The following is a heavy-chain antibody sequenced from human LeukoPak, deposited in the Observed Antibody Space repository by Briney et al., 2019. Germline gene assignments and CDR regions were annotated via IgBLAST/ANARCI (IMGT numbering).Heavy chain of an antibody. J-gene: IGHJ3*02. V-gene: IGHV4-59*01. CDR3: ARDPGLRGYGRVFAFDI. Sequence: SETLSLTCTVSGGSISSYYWSWIRQPPGKGLEWIGYIYYSGSTNYNPSLKSRVTISVDTSKNQFSLKLSSVTAADTAVYYCARDPGLRGYGRVFAFDIWGQGTMVTVSS. D-gene: IGHD5-12*01. CDR2: IYYSGST. CDR1: GGSISSYY.